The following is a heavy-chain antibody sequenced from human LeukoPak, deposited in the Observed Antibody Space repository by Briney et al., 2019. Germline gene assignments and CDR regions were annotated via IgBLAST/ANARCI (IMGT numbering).Heavy chain of an antibody. CDR3: AREGSTSLVDY. Sequence: SETLSLTCTVSGGSISSYYWSWIRQPPGKGLEWIGYIYYSGSTNYNPSLKSRVTISVDTSKNQFSLKLSSVTAADTAVYYCAREGSTSLVDYWGQGTLATVSS. V-gene: IGHV4-59*01. CDR2: IYYSGST. CDR1: GGSISSYY. J-gene: IGHJ4*02. D-gene: IGHD2-2*01.